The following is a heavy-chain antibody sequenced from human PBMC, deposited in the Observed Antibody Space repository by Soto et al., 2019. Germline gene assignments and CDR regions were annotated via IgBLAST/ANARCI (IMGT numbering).Heavy chain of an antibody. V-gene: IGHV1-18*04. CDR1: GYSFSGYD. J-gene: IGHJ3*02. D-gene: IGHD3-10*01. CDR2: VSTSIRST. Sequence: QGKLVQSGPEVKKPGASVKVSCTTSGYSFSGYDITWVRQAPGQGLEWLGWVSTSIRSTMSAEKLQGRLTMTTDTSTTTVYMELRGLTSDDTAVYYCARDSGAALYGEDALDIWGQGTMVSVSS. CDR3: ARDSGAALYGEDALDI.